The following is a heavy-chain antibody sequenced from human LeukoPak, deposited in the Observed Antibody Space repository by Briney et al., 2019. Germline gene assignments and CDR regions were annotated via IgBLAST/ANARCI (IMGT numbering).Heavy chain of an antibody. V-gene: IGHV3-7*01. CDR1: GFTFSSYW. D-gene: IGHD6-13*01. Sequence: PGGSLRLSCAAPGFTFSSYWMSWVRKAPGKGLEWVANTKQDGSEKYYVDSVKGRFTISRDNAKNSLYLQMNSLRAEDTAVYYCARDMDSSSWYWFDPWGQGTLVTVSS. J-gene: IGHJ5*02. CDR2: TKQDGSEK. CDR3: ARDMDSSSWYWFDP.